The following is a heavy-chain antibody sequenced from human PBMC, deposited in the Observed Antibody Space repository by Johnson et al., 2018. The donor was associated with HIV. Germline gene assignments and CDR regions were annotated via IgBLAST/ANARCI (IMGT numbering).Heavy chain of an antibody. CDR3: AKDVVPAARVWLAFDV. Sequence: QVQVVESGGGVVQPGESLRLSCAASGFTFSSHGMHWVRQAPGKGLEWVAYVRLDGSAKYYADSVMGRFPISRANSKNTLYLQMNSLRPEDTALSYCAKDVVPAARVWLAFDVWGQGTMLPVSS. CDR1: GFTFSSHG. J-gene: IGHJ3*01. CDR2: VRLDGSAK. D-gene: IGHD2-2*01. V-gene: IGHV3-30*02.